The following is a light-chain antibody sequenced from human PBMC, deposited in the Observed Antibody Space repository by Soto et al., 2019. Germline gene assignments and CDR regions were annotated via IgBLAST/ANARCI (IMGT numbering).Light chain of an antibody. CDR3: QQYGNSPPT. Sequence: IGVTQSPGTLSLSPGERATLSCRASQTVSRDYLAWYHQRPGQAPRLLIYGASSRATGIPDRFSGSGSGTDFTLTISRLEPEDFAVYHCQQYGNSPPTFGQGTKVDIK. V-gene: IGKV3-20*01. CDR2: GAS. J-gene: IGKJ1*01. CDR1: QTVSRDY.